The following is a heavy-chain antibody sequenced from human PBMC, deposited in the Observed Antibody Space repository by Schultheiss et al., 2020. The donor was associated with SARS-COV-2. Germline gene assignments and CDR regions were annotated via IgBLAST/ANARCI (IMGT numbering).Heavy chain of an antibody. D-gene: IGHD3-10*01. CDR2: INHSGST. J-gene: IGHJ4*02. Sequence: SETLSLTCAVYGGSISSSSYYWSWIRQPPGKGLEWIGEINHSGSTNYNPSLKSRVTISVDTSKNQFSLKLSSVTAADTAVYYCARESAGEFDYWGQGTLVTVSS. CDR3: ARESAGEFDY. CDR1: GGSISSSSYY. V-gene: IGHV4-34*01.